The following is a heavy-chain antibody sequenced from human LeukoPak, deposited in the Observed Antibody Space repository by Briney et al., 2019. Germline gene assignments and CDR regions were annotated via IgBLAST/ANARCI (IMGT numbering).Heavy chain of an antibody. CDR3: ARDSDDILTGYSPNWFDL. J-gene: IGHJ5*02. D-gene: IGHD3-9*01. Sequence: GGSLRLSCAASGFTFSSYSMNWVRQAPGKGLEWVSSISSSSSYIYYADSVKGRFTISRDNAKNSLYLQMNSLRAEDTAVYYCARDSDDILTGYSPNWFDLWGQGTLVTVSS. CDR2: ISSSSSYI. V-gene: IGHV3-21*01. CDR1: GFTFSSYS.